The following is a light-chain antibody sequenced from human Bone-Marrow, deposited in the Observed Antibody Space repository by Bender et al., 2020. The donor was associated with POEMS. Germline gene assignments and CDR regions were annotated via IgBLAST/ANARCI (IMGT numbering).Light chain of an antibody. CDR3: AAWEDSLNGWV. Sequence: QSVLTQPPSVSGAPGQRVTISCTGSSSNIGAGYDVHWYRQLPGTAPKLLIYGDSNRPSGVPDRFSGSKSGTSASLAISGLQSEDEADYYCAAWEDSLNGWVFGGGTKLTVL. CDR1: SSNIGAGYD. V-gene: IGLV1-50*01. J-gene: IGLJ3*02. CDR2: GDS.